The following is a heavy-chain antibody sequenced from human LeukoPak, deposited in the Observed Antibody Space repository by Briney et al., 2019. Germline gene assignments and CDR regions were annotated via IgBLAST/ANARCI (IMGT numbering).Heavy chain of an antibody. CDR3: ARDRVGADDAFDI. V-gene: IGHV3-48*04. CDR1: GFTFSSYS. D-gene: IGHD1-26*01. CDR2: ISSSSSTI. J-gene: IGHJ3*02. Sequence: PGGSLRLSCAASGFTFSSYSMNWVRQAPGKGLEWVSYISSSSSTIYYADSVKGRFTISRDNAKNSLYLQMNSLRAEDTAVYYCARDRVGADDAFDIWGQGTMVTVSS.